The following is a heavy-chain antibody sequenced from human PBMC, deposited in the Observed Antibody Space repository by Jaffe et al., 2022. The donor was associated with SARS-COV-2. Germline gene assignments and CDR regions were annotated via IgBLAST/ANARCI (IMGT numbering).Heavy chain of an antibody. CDR2: ISYDGSNK. D-gene: IGHD1-26*01. J-gene: IGHJ4*02. CDR3: AREGPVGARGFDY. CDR1: GFTFSSYA. V-gene: IGHV3-30-3*01. Sequence: QVQLVESGGGVVQPGRSLRLSCAASGFTFSSYAMHWVRQAPGKGLEWVAVISYDGSNKYYADSVKGRFTISRDNSKNTLYLQMNSLRAEDTAVYYCAREGPVGARGFDYWGQGTLVTVSS.